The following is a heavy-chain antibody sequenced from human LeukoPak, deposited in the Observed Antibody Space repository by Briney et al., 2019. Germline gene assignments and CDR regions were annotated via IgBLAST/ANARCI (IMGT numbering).Heavy chain of an antibody. Sequence: PGGSLRLSCAASGFTFSDYYMSWIRQAPGKGLEWVSYISSSSSTIYYADSVKGRFTISRDNAKNSLYLQMNSLRAEDTAVYYCAARGRHYYDSSGYRKVDYWGQGTLVTVSS. J-gene: IGHJ4*02. CDR1: GFTFSDYY. V-gene: IGHV3-11*04. CDR2: ISSSSSTI. CDR3: AARGRHYYDSSGYRKVDY. D-gene: IGHD3-22*01.